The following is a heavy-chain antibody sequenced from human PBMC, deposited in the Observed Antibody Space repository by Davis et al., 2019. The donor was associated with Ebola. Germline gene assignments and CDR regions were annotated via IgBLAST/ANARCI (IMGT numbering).Heavy chain of an antibody. V-gene: IGHV4-59*02. CDR3: ARDVTVTGYFDY. J-gene: IGHJ4*02. D-gene: IGHD4-17*01. CDR2: IYYSGST. Sequence: MPSETLSLTCTVSGVSVTNYYWSWIRQPPGKGLEWIGHIYYSGSTNYSPSLKSRVTISVDTSKNQFSLKLTSVTAADTGVYYCARDVTVTGYFDYWGQGSLVTVSS. CDR1: GVSVTNYY.